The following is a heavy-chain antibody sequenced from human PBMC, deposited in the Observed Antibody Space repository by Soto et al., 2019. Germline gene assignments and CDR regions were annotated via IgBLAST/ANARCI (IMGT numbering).Heavy chain of an antibody. Sequence: QVQLQESGPGLVKPSQTLSLTCTVSGDSISRGGYYWNWLRQHPRKGLEWIGYIYHSGSTIYNPSLKSRVTISVDTSKNRWSLELSNVTAADTAVYYCASDGAGAYGLGWFDPWGQGILVTVSS. CDR3: ASDGAGAYGLGWFDP. CDR1: GDSISRGGYY. CDR2: IYHSGST. D-gene: IGHD2-21*01. V-gene: IGHV4-31*03. J-gene: IGHJ5*02.